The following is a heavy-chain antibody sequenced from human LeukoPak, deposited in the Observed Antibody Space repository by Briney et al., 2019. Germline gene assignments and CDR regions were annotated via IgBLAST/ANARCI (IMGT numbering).Heavy chain of an antibody. D-gene: IGHD3-22*01. J-gene: IGHJ6*02. CDR1: GGTFSSYA. CDR2: INAGNGNT. Sequence: ASVKVSCKASGGTFSSYAISWVRQAPGQRLEWMGWINAGNGNTKYSQKFQGRVTITRDTSASTAYMELSSLRSEDTAVYYCARAGGYYDSSGYYVPYYYYGMDVWGQGTTVTVSS. CDR3: ARAGGYYDSSGYYVPYYYYGMDV. V-gene: IGHV1-3*01.